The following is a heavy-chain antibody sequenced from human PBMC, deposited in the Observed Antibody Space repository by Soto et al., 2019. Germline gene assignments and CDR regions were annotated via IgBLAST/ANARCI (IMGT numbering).Heavy chain of an antibody. CDR2: IDPSDSYT. D-gene: IGHD3-3*01. CDR1: GYSFTSYW. V-gene: IGHV5-10-1*01. Sequence: PGESLKTSCKGSGYSFTSYWISWVRQMPGKGLEWMGRIDPSDSYTNYSPPFQGHVTISADKSISTAYLQWSSLKASDTAMYYCARGPITIFGVGAGDYYCGMDVWGQGTTVTVYS. CDR3: ARGPITIFGVGAGDYYCGMDV. J-gene: IGHJ6*02.